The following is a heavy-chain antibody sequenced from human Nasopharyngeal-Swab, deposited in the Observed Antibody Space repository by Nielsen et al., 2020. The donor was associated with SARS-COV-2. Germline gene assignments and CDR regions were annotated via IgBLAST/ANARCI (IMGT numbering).Heavy chain of an antibody. Sequence: GGSLRLSCDASGFTFRTYWMHWVRQAPGKGLEWVAFIAHDASNEYYGDSVKGRFSISRNSSKNTLYLQMDSLRGEDTAVYYCARDAPAHYGAFYWGRGTLVTVSS. D-gene: IGHD4-17*01. CDR2: IAHDASNE. CDR3: ARDAPAHYGAFY. CDR1: GFTFRTYW. V-gene: IGHV3-30*03. J-gene: IGHJ4*02.